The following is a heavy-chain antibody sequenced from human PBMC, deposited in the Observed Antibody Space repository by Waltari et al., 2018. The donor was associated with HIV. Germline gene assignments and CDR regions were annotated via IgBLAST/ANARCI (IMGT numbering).Heavy chain of an antibody. CDR3: ARVQTGVDTAMVNRYFDL. CDR2: IYYSGST. CDR1: GGPISSSSYY. J-gene: IGHJ2*01. Sequence: QLQLQESGPGLVKPSETLSPTCPVSGGPISSSSYYWGGIRQPPGKGLEWIGSIYYSGSTYYNPSLKSRVTISVDTSKNQFSLKLSSVTAADTAVYYCARVQTGVDTAMVNRYFDLWGRGTLVTVSS. D-gene: IGHD5-18*01. V-gene: IGHV4-39*01.